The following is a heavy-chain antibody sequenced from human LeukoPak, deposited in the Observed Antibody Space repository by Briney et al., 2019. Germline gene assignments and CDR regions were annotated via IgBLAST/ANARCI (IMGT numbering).Heavy chain of an antibody. D-gene: IGHD1-26*01. Sequence: SVPLSCAASGFTFSSNWIHWVRQAPAKGRAWVARMHSDEDSYADSVKGRFIISRDDAKNTLFLQMNSLRVEVSAMYYGARDSGSRSHDWYFDLWGRGTLVTVSS. V-gene: IGHV3-74*01. CDR2: MHSDEDS. CDR1: GFTFSSNW. J-gene: IGHJ2*01. CDR3: ARDSGSRSHDWYFDL.